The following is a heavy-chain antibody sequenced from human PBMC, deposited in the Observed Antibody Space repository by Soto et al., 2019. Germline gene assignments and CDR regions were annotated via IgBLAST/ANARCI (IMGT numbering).Heavy chain of an antibody. CDR3: AREPIAAHIAGMDV. V-gene: IGHV1-69*12. D-gene: IGHD6-13*01. CDR2: IIPIFGTA. J-gene: IGHJ6*02. CDR1: GGTFSSYA. Sequence: QVQLVQSGAEVKKPGSSVKVSCKASGGTFSSYAISWVRQAPGQGLEWMGGIIPIFGTANYAQKFQGRVTITADESTSTDYMELSSLRSEDTAVYYCAREPIAAHIAGMDVWGQGTTVTVSS.